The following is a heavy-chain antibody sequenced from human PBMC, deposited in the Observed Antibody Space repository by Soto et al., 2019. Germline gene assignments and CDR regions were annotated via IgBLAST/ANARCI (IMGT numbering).Heavy chain of an antibody. CDR2: IIPMLGLR. J-gene: IGHJ3*02. CDR3: TIGSWSGEVFDI. CDR1: GGTFSTYS. V-gene: IGHV1-69*02. Sequence: QVQLVQSGAEVKKPGSSVKVSCKDSGGTFSTYSMFWVRQAPGQGLEWMGRIIPMLGLRNYAQRFQDRVTITSDKSTATVHMERSRLRSEDTALYYCTIGSWSGEVFDIWGQGTMVTVSS. D-gene: IGHD2-21*01.